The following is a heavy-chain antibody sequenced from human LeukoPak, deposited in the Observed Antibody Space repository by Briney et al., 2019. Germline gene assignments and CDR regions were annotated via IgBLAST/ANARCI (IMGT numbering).Heavy chain of an antibody. D-gene: IGHD3-22*01. J-gene: IGHJ4*02. CDR2: ISGSGST. CDR3: ATGLGSSGYYYYFDY. V-gene: IGHV3-23*01. Sequence: PGGSVRLSCAASGFTFSSYAMSWVRQAPGKGLEWVSVISGSGSTYYADSAKGRFTISRDNSTNTLYLQMYSLRAEDTALYYCATGLGSSGYYYYFDYWGQGTLVTVSS. CDR1: GFTFSSYA.